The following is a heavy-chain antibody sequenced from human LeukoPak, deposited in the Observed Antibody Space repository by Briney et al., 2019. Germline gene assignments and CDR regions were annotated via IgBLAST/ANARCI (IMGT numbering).Heavy chain of an antibody. CDR2: IYYSGST. V-gene: IGHV4-59*12. J-gene: IGHJ3*02. CDR3: ARERLNQLLYFDAFDI. Sequence: IPSETLSLTCTVSGGSISSYYWSWIRQPPGKGLECIGYIYYSGSTYYNPSLKSRVTISVDTSKNQFSLKLSSVTAADTAVYYCARERLNQLLYFDAFDIWGQGTMVTVSS. D-gene: IGHD2-2*02. CDR1: GGSISSYY.